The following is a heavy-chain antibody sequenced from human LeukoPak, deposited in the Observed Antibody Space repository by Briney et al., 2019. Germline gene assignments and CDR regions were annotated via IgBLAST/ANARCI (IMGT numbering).Heavy chain of an antibody. Sequence: SETLSLTCTVSGGSINTYFWSWIRQPPGKGLEWIGYIYYSGSTNYNPSLKSRVTISVDTPKNQFSLKLSSVTAADTAVYYCARGVTGGWYGDFQHWGQGTLVTVSS. CDR1: GGSINTYF. CDR3: ARGVTGGWYGDFQH. V-gene: IGHV4-59*01. D-gene: IGHD6-19*01. CDR2: IYYSGST. J-gene: IGHJ1*01.